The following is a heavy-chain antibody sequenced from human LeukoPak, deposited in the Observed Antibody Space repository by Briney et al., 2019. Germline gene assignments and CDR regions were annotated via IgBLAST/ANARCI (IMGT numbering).Heavy chain of an antibody. CDR1: GGSISSGGYS. CDR2: IYHSGST. Sequence: SETLSLTCAVSGGSISSGGYSWSWIRQPPGKGLEWIWYIYHSGSTYYNPSLKSRVTISVDRSKNQFSLKLSSVTAAGTAVYYCARESRWFDPWGQGTLVTVSS. J-gene: IGHJ5*02. CDR3: ARESRWFDP. V-gene: IGHV4-30-2*01.